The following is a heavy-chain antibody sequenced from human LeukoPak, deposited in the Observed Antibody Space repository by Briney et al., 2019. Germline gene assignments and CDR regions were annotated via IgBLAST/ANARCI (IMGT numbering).Heavy chain of an antibody. CDR3: ARRGYTSAWDF. V-gene: IGHV3-48*02. J-gene: IGHJ4*02. CDR2: VSAGSTTTI. CDR1: GFTFSSFA. Sequence: GGSLRLSCAASGFTFSSFAMNWVRQAPGKGLERLSYVSAGSTTTIYYADSVKGRFTISRDNAKNSLYLQMHSLRDEDTAVYYCARRGYTSAWDFWGQGTLITVSS. D-gene: IGHD3-16*02.